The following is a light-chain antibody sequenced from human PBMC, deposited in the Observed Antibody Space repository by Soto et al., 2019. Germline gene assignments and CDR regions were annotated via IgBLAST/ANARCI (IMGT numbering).Light chain of an antibody. CDR3: QSYDSSLSGWV. CDR2: GNS. Sequence: QSVLTQPPSVSGAPGQRVTISCTGSSSNIGAGYDVHWYQQLPGTAPKLLIYGNSKRPSGVPDRFSGSKSGTSASLAITGLQAEDEADYSCQSYDSSLSGWVFGGGTKVTVL. V-gene: IGLV1-40*01. CDR1: SSNIGAGYD. J-gene: IGLJ3*02.